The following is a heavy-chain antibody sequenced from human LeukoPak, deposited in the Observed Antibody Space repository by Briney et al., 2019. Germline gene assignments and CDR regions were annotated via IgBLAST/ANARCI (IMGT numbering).Heavy chain of an antibody. V-gene: IGHV1-8*01. J-gene: IGHJ5*02. CDR1: GYPFTKWV. CDR2: VHPDNGNT. CDR3: ATGPRNDP. D-gene: IGHD1-14*01. Sequence: GASVKVSCKPSGYPFTKWVLNWVRQAAGQGLEWLGWVHPDNGNTYYAQRFRGRVTMSRDTSTTTAYMELSGLRSNDTAVYFCATGPRNDPWGQGTLVTVSS.